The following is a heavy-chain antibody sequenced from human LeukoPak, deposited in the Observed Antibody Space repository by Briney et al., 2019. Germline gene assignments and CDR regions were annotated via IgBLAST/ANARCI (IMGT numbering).Heavy chain of an antibody. Sequence: GASVKVSCMASGYTFAGYFMHWARPAPGQGLDWMGWINPNNGGTNYAQKFQGRVTMTGDTSISTAYMELSRLTSDDTALYYCARGHSLVPAGAFDLWGQGTVVTVSS. D-gene: IGHD2-21*01. CDR3: ARGHSLVPAGAFDL. V-gene: IGHV1-2*02. CDR2: INPNNGGT. J-gene: IGHJ3*01. CDR1: GYTFAGYF.